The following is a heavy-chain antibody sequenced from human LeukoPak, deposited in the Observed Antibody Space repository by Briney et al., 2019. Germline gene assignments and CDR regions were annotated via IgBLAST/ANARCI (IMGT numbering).Heavy chain of an antibody. J-gene: IGHJ6*03. CDR3: ARKSSGWSYYYYYYMDA. Sequence: ASVKVSCKASGYTFTSYDINWVRQATGQGLEWMGWMNPNNGNSGYAQKFQGRLTMTRNTSISTAYMELSSLRSEDTAVYYCARKSSGWSYYYYYYMDAWGKGTTVTISS. CDR2: MNPNNGNS. D-gene: IGHD6-19*01. CDR1: GYTFTSYD. V-gene: IGHV1-8*01.